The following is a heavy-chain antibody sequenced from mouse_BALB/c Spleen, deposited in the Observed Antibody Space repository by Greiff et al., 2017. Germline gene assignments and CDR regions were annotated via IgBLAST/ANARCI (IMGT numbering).Heavy chain of an antibody. CDR2: ISSGGSYT. Sequence: EVKLQESGGGLVKPGGSLKLSCAASGFTFSSYTMSWVRQTPEKRLEWVATISSGGSYTYYPDSVKGRFTISRDNAKNTLYLQMSSLKSEDTAMYYCTRDRDYGYVLDYWGEGTTHTVSS. J-gene: IGHJ2*01. CDR1: GFTFSSYT. D-gene: IGHD1-2*01. V-gene: IGHV5-6-4*01. CDR3: TRDRDYGYVLDY.